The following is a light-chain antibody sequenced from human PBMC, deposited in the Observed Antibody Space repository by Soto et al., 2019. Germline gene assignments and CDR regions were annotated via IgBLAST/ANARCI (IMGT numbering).Light chain of an antibody. J-gene: IGKJ2*01. CDR2: GAS. V-gene: IGKV3-20*01. CDR3: QQYDTSPPLYT. Sequence: DIVLTQSPGTLSLSPGERATLSCRASQSVDSVYLTWYQQKPGQAPRLLIYGASTRAAGIPSRFSGSGSGTDFTLTISRLEPDDFAVYYCQQYDTSPPLYTFGQGTKLEFK. CDR1: QSVDSVY.